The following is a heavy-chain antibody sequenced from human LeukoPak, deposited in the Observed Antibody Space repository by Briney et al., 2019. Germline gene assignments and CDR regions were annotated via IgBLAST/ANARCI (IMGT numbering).Heavy chain of an antibody. D-gene: IGHD1-1*01. V-gene: IGHV4-39*07. CDR1: GGSISINDYF. CDR3: ARDSLRIQSGTTP. CDR2: VSYRGDT. Sequence: SETLSLTCAVSGGSISINDYFWAWIRQPPGKGLEWIGSVSYRGDTYYNPSLQSRVTISVDTPKNQFSLRLNSVTAADTALYYCARDSLRIQSGTTPWGQGTLVTVSS. J-gene: IGHJ5*02.